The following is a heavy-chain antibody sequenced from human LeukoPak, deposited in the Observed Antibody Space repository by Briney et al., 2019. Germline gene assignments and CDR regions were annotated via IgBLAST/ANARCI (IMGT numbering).Heavy chain of an antibody. Sequence: PGGSLRLSCAASGFSFSTYDLYWLRHATGKGLEWVSAIGKGGDTYCANDVKGRFTTSRENDWSSVYLLMISLIVGDNTVYFCTRGAAGFDIWGQGTMVIVAS. J-gene: IGHJ3*02. CDR1: GFSFSTYD. CDR2: IGKGGDT. V-gene: IGHV3-13*01. CDR3: TRGAAGFDI.